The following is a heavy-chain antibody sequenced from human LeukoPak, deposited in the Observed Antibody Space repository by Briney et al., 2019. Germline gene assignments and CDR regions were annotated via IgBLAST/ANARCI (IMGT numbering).Heavy chain of an antibody. J-gene: IGHJ4*02. CDR2: IYYNGNT. CDR1: GGSISGGSYY. D-gene: IGHD2-2*01. Sequence: IPSQTLSLTCTVSGGSISGGSYYCSWISQHPGKGLEWIGFIYYNGNTYYNPSLKSRITISVDTSKNQFSLKLNSVTAADTAVYYCAAITCRNTTYYAVDYWGQGTLITVSS. V-gene: IGHV4-31*03. CDR3: AAITCRNTTYYAVDY.